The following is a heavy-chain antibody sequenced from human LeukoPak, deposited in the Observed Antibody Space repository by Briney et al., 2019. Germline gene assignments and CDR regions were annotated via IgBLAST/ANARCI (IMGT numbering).Heavy chain of an antibody. CDR3: AKGGYDYVWGTPFDY. Sequence: PGGSLRLSCAASGFTFSSYAMSWVRQTPGKGLEWVSAISGSGGSTYYADSVKGRFTISRDNSKNTLYLQMNSLRAEDTAVYYCAKGGYDYVWGTPFDYWGQGTLVTVS. CDR1: GFTFSSYA. CDR2: ISGSGGST. J-gene: IGHJ4*02. D-gene: IGHD3-16*01. V-gene: IGHV3-23*01.